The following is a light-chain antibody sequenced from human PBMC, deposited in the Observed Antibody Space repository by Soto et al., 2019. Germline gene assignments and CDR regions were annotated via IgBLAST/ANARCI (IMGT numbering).Light chain of an antibody. CDR3: QQRRYWPVT. CDR1: QSVSSC. CDR2: DAS. J-gene: IGKJ1*01. Sequence: EIVLTQSPAILSMSPGERATLSCRASQSVSSCFAWYQQKPGQAPRLLIYDASNRATGVPARFSGSGSGTDFTLTISSLEPEDVAVYYCQQRRYWPVTFGQGTKV. V-gene: IGKV3-11*01.